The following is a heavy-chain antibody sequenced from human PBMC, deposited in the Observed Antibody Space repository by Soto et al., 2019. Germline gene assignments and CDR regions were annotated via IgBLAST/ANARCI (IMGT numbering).Heavy chain of an antibody. Sequence: QVHLVQSGAEEKNPGASGKVSCKASGYSFSTHAMHGVRQAPGQGLEWVGWINSVNDHTIYSEKFQGRVTITSDTSATTAYMELSSLTSEDTAIYYCARNILGGTTDYWGQGTLVTVSS. D-gene: IGHD1-7*01. J-gene: IGHJ4*02. CDR1: GYSFSTHA. CDR3: ARNILGGTTDY. V-gene: IGHV1-3*05. CDR2: INSVNDHT.